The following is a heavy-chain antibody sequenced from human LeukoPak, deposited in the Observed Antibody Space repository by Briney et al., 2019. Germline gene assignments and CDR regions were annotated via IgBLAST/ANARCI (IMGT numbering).Heavy chain of an antibody. D-gene: IGHD2-15*01. CDR3: TRPLGGIDIFDY. CDR1: GFTFKNAY. V-gene: IGHV3-15*01. J-gene: IGHJ4*02. Sequence: GGSPRLSCAVSGFTFKNAYMTWVRQAPGKGLEWVGRIKTNADGGATDYAAPVKGRFSISRDDSKNTLYLQMDSLKVEDTGVYFCTRPLGGIDIFDYWGQGTLVTVPS. CDR2: IKTNADGGAT.